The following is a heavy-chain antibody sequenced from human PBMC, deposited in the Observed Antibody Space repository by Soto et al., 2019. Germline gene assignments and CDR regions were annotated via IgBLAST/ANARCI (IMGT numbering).Heavy chain of an antibody. CDR2: IIPIFGTA. CDR1: GGTFSSYA. Sequence: GASVKVSCKASGGTFSSYAISWVRQAPGQGLEWMGGIIPIFGTANYAQKFQGRVTITADESTSIAYMELSSLRSEDTAVYYCARVQVGWGDRRYYDSSGYYYYYGMDVWGQGTTVTVSS. V-gene: IGHV1-69*13. D-gene: IGHD3-22*01. CDR3: ARVQVGWGDRRYYDSSGYYYYYGMDV. J-gene: IGHJ6*02.